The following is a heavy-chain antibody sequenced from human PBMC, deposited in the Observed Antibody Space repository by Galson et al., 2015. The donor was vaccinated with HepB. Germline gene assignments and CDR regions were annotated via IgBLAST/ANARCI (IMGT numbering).Heavy chain of an antibody. CDR3: ARGGGYCSSTSCDGGVDFDY. CDR1: GFTFSDYY. CDR2: ISSSSSYT. J-gene: IGHJ4*02. Sequence: SLRLSCAASGFTFSDYYMSWIRQAPGKGLEWVSYISSSSSYTNYADSVKGRFTISRDNAKNSLYLQMNSLRAEDTAVYYCARGGGYCSSTSCDGGVDFDYWGQGTLVTVSS. V-gene: IGHV3-11*06. D-gene: IGHD2-2*01.